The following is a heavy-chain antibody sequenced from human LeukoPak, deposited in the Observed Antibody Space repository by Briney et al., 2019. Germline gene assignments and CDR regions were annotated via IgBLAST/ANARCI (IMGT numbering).Heavy chain of an antibody. Sequence: ASVKVSCKASGYTFIGYYIHWVRQDPGQGLEWMRFINPNSGGTDYAQKSQGRVTMTRDTSISTAYMELSRLRSDDTAVYFFPAEDGIRYFDWSPDYWGQGTLVTVSS. V-gene: IGHV1-2*02. CDR2: INPNSGGT. CDR3: PAEDGIRYFDWSPDY. CDR1: GYTFIGYY. J-gene: IGHJ4*02. D-gene: IGHD3-9*01.